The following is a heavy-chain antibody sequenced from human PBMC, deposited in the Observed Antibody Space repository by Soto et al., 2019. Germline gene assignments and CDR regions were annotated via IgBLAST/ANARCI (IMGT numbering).Heavy chain of an antibody. CDR3: TTSAPTYYDILTGYYYFDY. CDR2: IKSKTDGGTT. D-gene: IGHD3-9*01. CDR1: GFTFSNAW. V-gene: IGHV3-15*01. Sequence: GESLKISCAASGFTFSNAWMSWVRQAPGKGLEWVGRIKSKTDGGTTDYAAPVKGRFTISRDDSKNTLYLQMNSLKTEDTAVYYCTTSAPTYYDILTGYYYFDYWGQGTLVTVSS. J-gene: IGHJ4*02.